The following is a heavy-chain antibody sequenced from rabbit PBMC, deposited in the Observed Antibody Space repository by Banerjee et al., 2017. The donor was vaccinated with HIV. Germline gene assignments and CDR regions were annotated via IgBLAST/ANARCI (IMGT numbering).Heavy chain of an antibody. V-gene: IGHV1S40*01. Sequence: QSLEESGGDLVKPGASLTLTCTASGFSFSSNYYMCWVRQAPGKGLEWIACIYAGYSGSTWYASWAKGRFTISKTSSTTVTLQMTSLTAADTATYFCASEYATPSMWGYFNLWGPGTLVTVS. CDR1: GFSFSSNYY. CDR3: ASEYATPSMWGYFNL. D-gene: IGHD2-1*01. CDR2: IYAGYSGST. J-gene: IGHJ4*01.